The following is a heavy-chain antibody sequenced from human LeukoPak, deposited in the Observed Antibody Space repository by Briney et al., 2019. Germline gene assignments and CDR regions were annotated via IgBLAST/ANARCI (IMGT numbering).Heavy chain of an antibody. CDR3: ARGGQLFLSFDI. V-gene: IGHV3-48*04. D-gene: IGHD6-13*01. J-gene: IGHJ3*02. Sequence: GGSLRLSCAASGFTFRNYLMNWVRQAPGKGLEWVSFISSTGGTIYYADSVKGRFTVSRDNAKNSLYLQMNSLRAEDTAVYYCARGGQLFLSFDIWGQGTMVTVSS. CDR1: GFTFRNYL. CDR2: ISSTGGTI.